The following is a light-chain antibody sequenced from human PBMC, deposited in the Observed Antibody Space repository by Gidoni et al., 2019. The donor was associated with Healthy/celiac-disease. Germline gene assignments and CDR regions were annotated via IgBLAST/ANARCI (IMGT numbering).Light chain of an antibody. CDR1: SSDVGGYNY. Sequence: QSALTQPASVSGSPGQSITISCTGTSSDVGGYNYVAWYQQHPGKAPQLMIYDVSNRPSGVSNRFSCSKSGNTASLTISGLQAEDEADYYCSSYTSSSTPYVFGTGTKVTVL. CDR2: DVS. J-gene: IGLJ1*01. CDR3: SSYTSSSTPYV. V-gene: IGLV2-14*03.